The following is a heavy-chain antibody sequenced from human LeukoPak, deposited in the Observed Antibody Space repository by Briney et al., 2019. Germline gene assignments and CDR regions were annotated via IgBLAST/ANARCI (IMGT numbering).Heavy chain of an antibody. CDR3: AREEQWLVPGPFDY. CDR1: GFTFSSYS. D-gene: IGHD6-19*01. Sequence: GGSLRLSCAASGFTFSSYSMNWVRQAPGKGLEWVSYISSSSSYIYYADSVKGRFTISRDNAKNSLYLQMNSLRAEDTAVYYCAREEQWLVPGPFDYWGQGTLVTVSS. J-gene: IGHJ4*02. V-gene: IGHV3-21*01. CDR2: ISSSSSYI.